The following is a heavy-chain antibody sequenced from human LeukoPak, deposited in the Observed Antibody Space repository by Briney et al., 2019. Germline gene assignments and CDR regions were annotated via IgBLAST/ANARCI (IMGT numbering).Heavy chain of an antibody. V-gene: IGHV1-18*01. CDR2: SSVYNGNT. CDR3: AKGRRVDADDHFDY. D-gene: IGHD1-1*01. CDR1: GYTFMSYG. Sequence: ASVKVSCKASGYTFMSYGIHWVRQAPGQGLEWMGWSSVYNGNTNYAQKFQGRVTMTTDTTTSTAYMELRTLISDDTAVYYCAKGRRVDADDHFDYWGQRTLVTVSS. J-gene: IGHJ4*02.